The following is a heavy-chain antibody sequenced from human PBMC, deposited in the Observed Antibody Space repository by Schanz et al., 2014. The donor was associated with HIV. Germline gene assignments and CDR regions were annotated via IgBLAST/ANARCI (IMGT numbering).Heavy chain of an antibody. CDR2: IWYDGSSK. CDR1: GFTFSSYV. D-gene: IGHD1-7*01. V-gene: IGHV3-33*01. Sequence: VHLVESGGVVVQPGGSLRLSCAASGFTFSSYVMHWVRQAPGKGLEWVTVIWYDGSSKYYADSVKGRFTISRDNAQNSLYLQMNSLRAEDTAVYYCARAGQLALEQGWGNYYYYYYYGMDVWGQGTTVTVSS. J-gene: IGHJ6*02. CDR3: ARAGQLALEQGWGNYYYYYYYGMDV.